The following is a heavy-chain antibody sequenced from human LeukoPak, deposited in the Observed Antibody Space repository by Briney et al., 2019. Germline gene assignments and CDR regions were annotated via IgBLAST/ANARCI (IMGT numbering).Heavy chain of an antibody. CDR3: ARDRGAFDI. CDR2: IKQDGSEK. V-gene: IGHV3-7*01. Sequence: GGSLRLSCAASGFTFSNAWMSWVRQAPGKGLEWVANIKQDGSEKYYVDSVKGRFTISRDNAKNSLYLQMNSLRAEDTAVYYCARDRGAFDIWGQGTMVTVSS. CDR1: GFTFSNAW. J-gene: IGHJ3*02.